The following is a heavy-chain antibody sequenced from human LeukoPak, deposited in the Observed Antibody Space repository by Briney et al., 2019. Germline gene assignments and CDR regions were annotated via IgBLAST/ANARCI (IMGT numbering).Heavy chain of an antibody. CDR3: TTAEDIVVVPAAIIDDY. CDR2: IKSKTDGGTT. Sequence: GGSLRLSCAASGFTFSNARMSWVRQAPGKGLEWVGRIKSKTDGGTTDYAAPVKGRFTISRDDSKNTLYLQMNSLKTEDTAVYYCTTAEDIVVVPAAIIDDYWGQGTLVTVSS. J-gene: IGHJ4*02. D-gene: IGHD2-2*01. V-gene: IGHV3-15*01. CDR1: GFTFSNAR.